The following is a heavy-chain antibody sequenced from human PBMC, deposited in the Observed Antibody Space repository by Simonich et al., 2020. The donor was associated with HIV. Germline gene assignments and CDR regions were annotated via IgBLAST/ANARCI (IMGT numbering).Heavy chain of an antibody. J-gene: IGHJ6*02. CDR2: ISWNSGNK. V-gene: IGHV3-9*03. D-gene: IGHD3-22*01. CDR3: ARGARLTTDSYYYGMDV. CDR1: GFTFDDHA. Sequence: EVQLVESGGGLVQPGRSLRLSCAASGFTFDDHAMHWVRQAPGKGLEWVSGISWNSGNKGYADSVKGRFTISRDNAKNSLYLQMNSLRAEDMALYYCARGARLTTDSYYYGMDVWGQGTTVTVSS.